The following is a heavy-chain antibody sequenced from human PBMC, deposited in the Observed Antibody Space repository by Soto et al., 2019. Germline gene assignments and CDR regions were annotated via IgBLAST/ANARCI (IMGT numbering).Heavy chain of an antibody. J-gene: IGHJ5*02. CDR2: IYYSGSA. D-gene: IGHD2-2*01. CDR3: ARVLRSSTTCYFPDWFDP. CDR1: GGSISSGASY. Sequence: SETLSLTCTVSGGSISSGASYWSWVRQGPGKGLEWIGNIYYSGSAYYNPSLKSRLTMSVDTSKNSFSLKLTSVTAADTAVYYCARVLRSSTTCYFPDWFDPWGQGTLVTVSS. V-gene: IGHV4-31*03.